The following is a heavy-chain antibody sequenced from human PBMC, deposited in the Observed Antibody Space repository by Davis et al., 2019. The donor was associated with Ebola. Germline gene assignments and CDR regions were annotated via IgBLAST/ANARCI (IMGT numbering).Heavy chain of an antibody. CDR3: ARDCSTTSCQGEGFDY. J-gene: IGHJ4*02. CDR2: ISSSSRYT. CDR1: GFTFSDFY. V-gene: IGHV3-11*06. D-gene: IGHD2-2*01. Sequence: GEFLKISCAASGFTFSDFYMSWIRQAPGKGLEWVSYISSSSRYTSYADSVKGRFTLSRDNAKNSLFLQMNSLRAEDTAVYYCARDCSTTSCQGEGFDYWGQGTLVTVSS.